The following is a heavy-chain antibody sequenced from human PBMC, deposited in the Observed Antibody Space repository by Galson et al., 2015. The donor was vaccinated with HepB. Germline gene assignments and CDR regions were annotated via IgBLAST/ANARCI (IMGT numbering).Heavy chain of an antibody. CDR1: GFTFSSYE. D-gene: IGHD1-20*01. J-gene: IGHJ4*02. V-gene: IGHV3-48*03. Sequence: SLRLSCAASGFTFSSYEMNWVRQAPGKGLEWVSYISSSGSTIYYADSVKGRFTISRDNAKNSLYLQMNSLRAEDTAVYYCARPLGITGSFFDYWGQGTLVTVSS. CDR3: ARPLGITGSFFDY. CDR2: ISSSGSTI.